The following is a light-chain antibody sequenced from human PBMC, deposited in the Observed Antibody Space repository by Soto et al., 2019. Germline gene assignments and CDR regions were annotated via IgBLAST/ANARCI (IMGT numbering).Light chain of an antibody. V-gene: IGKV3-20*01. CDR2: GSS. CDR3: LQYRSSPCT. CDR1: QSASIRY. J-gene: IGKJ1*01. Sequence: EIVLTQSPGTLSLSPGERATLSCRAGQSASIRYLAWYQLKPGQAPRVLIYGSSSQATGITDTFSGSRSRTDFTLTISRLEHEDFAMYYCLQYRSSPCTFGQGTKVEI.